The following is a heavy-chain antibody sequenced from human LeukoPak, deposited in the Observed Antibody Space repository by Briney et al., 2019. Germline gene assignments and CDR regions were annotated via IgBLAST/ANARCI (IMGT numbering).Heavy chain of an antibody. CDR1: GGSFSGYY. V-gene: IGHV4-34*01. Sequence: SETLSLTYAVYGGSFSGYYWSWIRQPPGKGLEWIGEINHSGSTNYNPSLKSRVTISVDTSKNQFSLKLSSVTAADTAVYYCARGYCSSTSCYPYAFDIWGQGTMVTVSS. CDR3: ARGYCSSTSCYPYAFDI. CDR2: INHSGST. D-gene: IGHD2-2*01. J-gene: IGHJ3*02.